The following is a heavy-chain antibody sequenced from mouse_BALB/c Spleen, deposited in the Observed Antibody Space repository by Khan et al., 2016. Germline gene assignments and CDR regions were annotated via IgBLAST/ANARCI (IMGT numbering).Heavy chain of an antibody. V-gene: IGHV14-3*02. D-gene: IGHD1-2*01. Sequence: EVQLQESGAEVVKPGASVKLSCTSSGFNIKDTYMHWVNQRPEQGLEWIGRIDPANGNTKYDPKFQGKATITADTSSNTAYLQLSSLTSEDTAVYYCATTATDWYFDVWGAGTTVTVSS. CDR1: GFNIKDTY. CDR2: IDPANGNT. J-gene: IGHJ1*01. CDR3: ATTATDWYFDV.